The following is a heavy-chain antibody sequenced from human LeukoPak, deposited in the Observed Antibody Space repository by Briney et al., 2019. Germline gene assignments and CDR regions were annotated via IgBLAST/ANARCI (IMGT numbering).Heavy chain of an antibody. D-gene: IGHD3-16*02. Sequence: SETLSLTCTVSGDSFSSRIYYWGWIRQPPGKGLEWIGSIYYSGNTYYNPSLKSRVTISVDTSKNQFSLKLTSVTAADTAVYYCARSTSTSTFGGVIADAYFDYWGQGTLVTVSS. V-gene: IGHV4-39*07. CDR1: GDSFSSRIYY. CDR3: ARSTSTSTFGGVIADAYFDY. J-gene: IGHJ4*02. CDR2: IYYSGNT.